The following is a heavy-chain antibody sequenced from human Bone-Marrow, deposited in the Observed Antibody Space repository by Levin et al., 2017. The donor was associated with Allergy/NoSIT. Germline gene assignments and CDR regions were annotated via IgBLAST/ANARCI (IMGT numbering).Heavy chain of an antibody. CDR2: ISYSGDT. CDR3: ARDQRRKNNWNDSFDY. V-gene: IGHV4-31*03. J-gene: IGHJ4*02. Sequence: TSETLSLTCTVSGGSISSGYYYWTWIRQHPGRGLEWIGYISYSGDTYYNPSLESRVTISGDMSKNQFSLKLTSVTAADTAVYYCARDQRRKNNWNDSFDYWGQGILITVSS. D-gene: IGHD1-20*01. CDR1: GGSISSGYYY.